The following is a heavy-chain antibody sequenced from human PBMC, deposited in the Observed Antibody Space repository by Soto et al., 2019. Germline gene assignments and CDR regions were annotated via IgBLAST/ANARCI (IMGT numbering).Heavy chain of an antibody. CDR3: AREHDYSTPLDYYYYGMDV. D-gene: IGHD4-4*01. J-gene: IGHJ6*02. V-gene: IGHV3-33*01. CDR1: GFTFSSYG. CDR2: IWYDGSNK. Sequence: GGSLRLSCAASGFTFSSYGMHWVRQAPGKGLEWVAVIWYDGSNKYYADSVKGRFTISRDNSKNTLYLQMNSLRAEDTAVYYCAREHDYSTPLDYYYYGMDVWGQGTTVTVSS.